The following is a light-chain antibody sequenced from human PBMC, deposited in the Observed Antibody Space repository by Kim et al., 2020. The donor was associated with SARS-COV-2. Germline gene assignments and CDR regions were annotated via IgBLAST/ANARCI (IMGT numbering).Light chain of an antibody. CDR3: QQYGGAPRT. CDR1: QSLSSAY. J-gene: IGKJ1*01. Sequence: PGERATRSCRASQSLSSAYIAWYQQKPGQAPRLLVFGASGRATGIPDRFSGSGSGTDFTLSISRLEPEDFAVYYCQQYGGAPRTFGQGTKVDIK. CDR2: GAS. V-gene: IGKV3-20*01.